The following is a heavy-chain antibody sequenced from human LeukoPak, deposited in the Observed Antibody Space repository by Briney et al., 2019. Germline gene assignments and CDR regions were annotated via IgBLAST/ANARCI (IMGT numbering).Heavy chain of an antibody. V-gene: IGHV3-23*01. J-gene: IGHJ6*03. CDR1: GFSLSSYG. D-gene: IGHD6-13*01. CDR2: LSDSGGGT. Sequence: AGGSLSLSCAASGFSLSSYGMTWVRQAPGKQLEWVSTLSDSGGGTYYADSVKGRFTISRDNSRNTLYLQMNSLRAEDTAVYYCAKDKRSSSWFPSTYYYYMDVWGKGTTVTVSS. CDR3: AKDKRSSSWFPSTYYYYMDV.